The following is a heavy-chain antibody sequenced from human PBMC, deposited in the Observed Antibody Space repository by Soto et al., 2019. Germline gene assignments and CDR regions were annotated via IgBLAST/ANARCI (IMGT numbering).Heavy chain of an antibody. CDR1: GFTFSVYS. V-gene: IGHV3-23*01. J-gene: IGHJ4*02. CDR3: AKGSSTSYYSGLDY. Sequence: PGGSLRLSCAASGFTFSVYSMTWVRQAPGKGLEWVSVISGTGDNTYYAGSVKGRFTISRDNSKNTLYLQMNSLRAEDTAIYYCAKGSSTSYYSGLDYWGQGSLVTVSS. CDR2: ISGTGDNT. D-gene: IGHD2-2*01.